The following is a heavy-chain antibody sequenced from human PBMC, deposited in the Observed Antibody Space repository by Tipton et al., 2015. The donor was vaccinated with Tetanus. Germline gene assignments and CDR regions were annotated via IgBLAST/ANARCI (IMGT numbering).Heavy chain of an antibody. D-gene: IGHD2-15*01. CDR3: AREADCSGGSCFSGDFDN. CDR1: GFIFSSYG. V-gene: IGHV3-33*01. J-gene: IGHJ4*02. CDR2: SWYDGTDK. Sequence: SLRLSCAASGFIFSSYGIHWVRQAPGKGLEWVAVSWYDGTDKYYADSVKGRFTISRDNSKNTLYLQMNSLRAEDTAVYYCAREADCSGGSCFSGDFDNWGQGTQVTASP.